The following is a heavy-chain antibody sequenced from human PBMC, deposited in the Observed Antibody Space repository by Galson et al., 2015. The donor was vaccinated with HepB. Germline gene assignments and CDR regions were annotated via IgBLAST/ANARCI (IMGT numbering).Heavy chain of an antibody. Sequence: SLRLSCAASGFTFSTFSMNWVRQAPGKGLEWVSSISSSSSYIYYADSVKGRFTISRDNAKSSLYLQMYSLRAEDTAVYSCARGGCSSTSCYTGFHYWGQGTLVTVSS. J-gene: IGHJ4*02. CDR1: GFTFSTFS. CDR3: ARGGCSSTSCYTGFHY. D-gene: IGHD2-2*02. V-gene: IGHV3-21*01. CDR2: ISSSSSYI.